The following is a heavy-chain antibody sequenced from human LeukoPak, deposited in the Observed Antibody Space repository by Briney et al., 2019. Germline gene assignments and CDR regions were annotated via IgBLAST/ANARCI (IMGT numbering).Heavy chain of an antibody. J-gene: IGHJ3*02. Sequence: GGFLRLSCAASGFTFSDYYMSWIRQAPGKGLEWVSYISSSGSTIYYADSVKGRFTISRDNDKNSLYLQMNSLRAEDTAVYYCARGGSRGYSYGYGDAFDIWGQGTMVTVSS. D-gene: IGHD5-18*01. CDR3: ARGGSRGYSYGYGDAFDI. V-gene: IGHV3-11*01. CDR2: ISSSGSTI. CDR1: GFTFSDYY.